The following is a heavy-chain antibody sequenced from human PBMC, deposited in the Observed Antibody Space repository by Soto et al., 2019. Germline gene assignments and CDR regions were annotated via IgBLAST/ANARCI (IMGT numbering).Heavy chain of an antibody. CDR3: ARGPQYSYGLNWFDP. D-gene: IGHD5-18*01. Sequence: PGGSLRLSCAASGVTFSSYSMNWVRQAPGKGLEWVSSISSSSSYIYYADSVKGRFTISRDNAKNSLYLQMNSLRAEDTAVYYCARGPQYSYGLNWFDPWGQGTLVTVSS. CDR2: ISSSSSYI. CDR1: GVTFSSYS. V-gene: IGHV3-21*01. J-gene: IGHJ5*02.